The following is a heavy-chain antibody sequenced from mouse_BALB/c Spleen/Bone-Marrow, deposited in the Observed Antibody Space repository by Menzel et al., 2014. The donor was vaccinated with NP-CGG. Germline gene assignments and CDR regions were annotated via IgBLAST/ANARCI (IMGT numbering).Heavy chain of an antibody. CDR2: SRNKAKHYTT. V-gene: IGHV7-1*02. J-gene: IGHJ3*01. CDR3: ARDVGYGNYFVY. D-gene: IGHD2-10*02. Sequence: EVKLMESGGGLVQPGDSLGLSCATSGFTFSDFYMEWVRQPPGKRLEWIAASRNKAKHYTTEYSASVKGRFIVSRDTSQSILYLQMNALRAEDTTIYYCARDVGYGNYFVYWGQGTLVTVSA. CDR1: GFTFSDFY.